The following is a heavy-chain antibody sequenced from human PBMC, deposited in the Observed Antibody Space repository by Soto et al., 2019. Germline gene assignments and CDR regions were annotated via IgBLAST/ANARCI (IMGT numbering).Heavy chain of an antibody. Sequence: QVQLQESGPGLVKPSQTLSLTCTVSGGSISSGGYYWSWIRQHPGKGLECIGYIYYSGSTYYNPSLKSRVTISVDTSKNQFSLKLSSVTAADTAVYYCAREEWRGHAFDIWGQGTMVTVSS. CDR3: AREEWRGHAFDI. CDR2: IYYSGST. D-gene: IGHD3-3*01. CDR1: GGSISSGGYY. V-gene: IGHV4-31*03. J-gene: IGHJ3*02.